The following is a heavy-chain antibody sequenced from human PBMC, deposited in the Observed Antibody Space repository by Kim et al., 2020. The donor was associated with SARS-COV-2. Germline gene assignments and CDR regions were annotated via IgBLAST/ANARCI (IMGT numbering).Heavy chain of an antibody. CDR1: GFTFDNTW. CDR2: IKDKTHAGTT. D-gene: IGHD3-22*01. V-gene: IGHV3-15*01. CDR3: VKTFYSDSSASH. Sequence: GGSLRLSCAASGFTFDNTWMSWVRQAPGQGLEWVGRIKDKTHAGTTDYAAPVKGRFTISSDDSKNTLYLQMNSLKSEDTAVYYCVKTFYSDSSASHWGQGTLVTVSS. J-gene: IGHJ4*02.